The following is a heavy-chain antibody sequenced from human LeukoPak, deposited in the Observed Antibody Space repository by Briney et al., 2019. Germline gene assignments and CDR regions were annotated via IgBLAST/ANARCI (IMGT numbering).Heavy chain of an antibody. D-gene: IGHD6-13*01. J-gene: IGHJ5*02. Sequence: GGSLRLSCAASGFTFSSYNMNWVRQAPGKGLEWVSYISSSSSTIYYADSVKGRFTISRDNAKNSLYLQMNSLRAEDTAVYYCAREISSSWYGNWFDPWGQGTLVTVSS. CDR1: GFTFSSYN. CDR2: ISSSSSTI. V-gene: IGHV3-48*04. CDR3: AREISSSWYGNWFDP.